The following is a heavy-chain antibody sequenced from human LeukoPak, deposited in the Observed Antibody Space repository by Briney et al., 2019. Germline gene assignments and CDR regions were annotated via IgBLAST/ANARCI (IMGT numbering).Heavy chain of an antibody. Sequence: PGGSLRLSCAASGFTFSSYVMHWVRQAPGKGLEWVAVIWYDGSNKYYADSVKGRFTISRDNSKNTLYLQMNSLRAEDTAVYYCATGLRYFDWLLIDYWGPGTLVTVSS. CDR1: GFTFSSYV. CDR2: IWYDGSNK. V-gene: IGHV3-33*01. J-gene: IGHJ4*02. D-gene: IGHD3-9*01. CDR3: ATGLRYFDWLLIDY.